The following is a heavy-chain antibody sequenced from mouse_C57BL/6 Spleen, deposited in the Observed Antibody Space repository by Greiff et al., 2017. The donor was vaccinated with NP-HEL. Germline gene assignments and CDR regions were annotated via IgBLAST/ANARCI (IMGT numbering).Heavy chain of an antibody. D-gene: IGHD2-1*01. CDR1: GYTFTSYW. V-gene: IGHV1-7*01. Sequence: VQLVESGAELAKPGASVKLSCKASGYTFTSYWMHWVKQRPGQGLEWIGYINPSSGYTKYNQKFKDKATLTADKSSSTAYMQLSSLTYEDSAVYYCARLGLLRPAWFAYWGQGTLVTVSA. J-gene: IGHJ3*01. CDR3: ARLGLLRPAWFAY. CDR2: INPSSGYT.